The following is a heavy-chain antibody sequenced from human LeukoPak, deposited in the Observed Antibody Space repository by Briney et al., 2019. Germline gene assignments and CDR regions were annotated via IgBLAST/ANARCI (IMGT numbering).Heavy chain of an antibody. V-gene: IGHV3-9*01. D-gene: IGHD6-13*01. CDR3: VREWAGGLAAAGTRIEGSY. Sequence: PGRSLRLSCAASGFNFDQYAMFWVRQGPGKGLEWVTGITWNSGTIAYADSVKGRFTISRDNAKNSVYLQVNGLLVEDTAVYYCVREWAGGLAAAGTRIEGSYWGQGTQVIV. J-gene: IGHJ4*02. CDR2: ITWNSGTI. CDR1: GFNFDQYA.